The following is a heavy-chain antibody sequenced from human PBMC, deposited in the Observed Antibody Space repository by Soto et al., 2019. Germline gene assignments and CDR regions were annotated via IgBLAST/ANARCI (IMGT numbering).Heavy chain of an antibody. Sequence: ASVQVSCKSSGYTFPSYGISWVRQAPGQGLEGMGGISEYNGNTNYAQKLQGRVTMTTDTSTSTAYMELRSLRSDDTAVYYCARDLPTRKGLQFDYWGQGTLVTVSS. CDR2: ISEYNGNT. J-gene: IGHJ4*02. CDR1: GYTFPSYG. CDR3: ARDLPTRKGLQFDY. V-gene: IGHV1-18*01.